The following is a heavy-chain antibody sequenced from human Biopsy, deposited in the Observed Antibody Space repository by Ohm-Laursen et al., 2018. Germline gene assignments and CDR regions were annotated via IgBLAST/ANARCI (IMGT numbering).Heavy chain of an antibody. CDR2: FAPENGKT. V-gene: IGHV1-24*01. CDR3: AADINVWNVNY. CDR1: GYTLNELS. Sequence: ASVKVSCKVSGYTLNELSMHWVRQVPGNGLEWMGGFAPENGKTVYAQNFQARVSLTEDTSTDTAYMELRSLRSEDTAVYYCAADINVWNVNYWGQGTQVTVSS. J-gene: IGHJ4*02. D-gene: IGHD1-1*01.